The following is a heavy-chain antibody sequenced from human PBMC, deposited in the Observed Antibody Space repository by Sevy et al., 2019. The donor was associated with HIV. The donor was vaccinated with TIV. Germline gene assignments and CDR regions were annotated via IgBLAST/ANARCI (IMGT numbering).Heavy chain of an antibody. V-gene: IGHV1-18*01. D-gene: IGHD2-15*01. Sequence: ASVKVSCEASGYIFSTYRISWVRQAPGQGLEWLGWISPLNGETNYVQRFQGRVTMITDTSTSTAFMELRSLRADDTAVYYCARAYCSGSRCYSLAYWGQGTLVTVSS. CDR2: ISPLNGET. CDR1: GYIFSTYR. CDR3: ARAYCSGSRCYSLAY. J-gene: IGHJ4*02.